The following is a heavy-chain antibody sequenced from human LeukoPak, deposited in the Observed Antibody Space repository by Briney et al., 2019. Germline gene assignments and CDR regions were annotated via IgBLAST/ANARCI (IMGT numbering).Heavy chain of an antibody. CDR2: INPRDGST. CDR1: GHTLNNHF. V-gene: IGHV1-46*02. J-gene: IGHJ4*02. CDR3: ARGADQEFDF. Sequence: GASVTVSCKSSGHTLNNHFIHWVRQAPGQGLEWMGMINPRDGSTRTLQRFQGRLTMTRDRSTSTLYMGLSSLRSEDTATYFCARGADQEFDFWGQGTLVTVSS.